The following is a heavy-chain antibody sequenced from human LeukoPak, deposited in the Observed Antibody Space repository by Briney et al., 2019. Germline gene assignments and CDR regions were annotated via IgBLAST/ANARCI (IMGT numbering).Heavy chain of an antibody. Sequence: GGSLRLSCAASGFTFSSYWMSWVRQAPGKGLEWVANIKQDGSEKYYVDSVKGRFTISRDNAKNTLYLQVNSLRVEDTAVYYCARDKDMAHYFDYWGQGTLVTVSS. V-gene: IGHV3-7*01. CDR2: IKQDGSEK. J-gene: IGHJ4*02. D-gene: IGHD5-24*01. CDR3: ARDKDMAHYFDY. CDR1: GFTFSSYW.